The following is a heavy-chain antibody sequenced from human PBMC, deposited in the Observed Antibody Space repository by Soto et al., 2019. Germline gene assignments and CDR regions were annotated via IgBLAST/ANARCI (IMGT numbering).Heavy chain of an antibody. CDR1: GGSISGYY. J-gene: IGHJ4*02. CDR2: IYSNGNT. Sequence: KSSETLSLTXTVSGGSISGYYCTWIRQPPGKGLEWIGNIYSNGNTNYNPSLKSRVTMSVDTSKNQFSLKVTSVTAADTAVYYCARGHNIVPDWGQGTLVTVS. D-gene: IGHD2-15*01. V-gene: IGHV4-4*07. CDR3: ARGHNIVPD.